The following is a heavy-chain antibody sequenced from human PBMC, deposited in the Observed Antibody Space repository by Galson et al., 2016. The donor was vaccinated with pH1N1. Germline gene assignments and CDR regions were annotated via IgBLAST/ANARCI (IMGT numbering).Heavy chain of an antibody. D-gene: IGHD6-19*01. Sequence: SLRLSCAASGFNFHEYAMHWVRQAPGKGLELVSGISWNSGWIVYADSVKARFAIPRDNAKNSLYLQMTSLRAEDTAFYYCAKDRYSSPRSDYFDYWGQGTLVTVSS. J-gene: IGHJ4*01. CDR1: GFNFHEYA. CDR3: AKDRYSSPRSDYFDY. V-gene: IGHV3-9*01. CDR2: ISWNSGWI.